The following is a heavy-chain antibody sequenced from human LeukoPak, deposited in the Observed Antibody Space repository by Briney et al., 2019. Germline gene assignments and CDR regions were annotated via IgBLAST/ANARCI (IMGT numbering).Heavy chain of an antibody. J-gene: IGHJ5*01. CDR2: IFYSGST. Sequence: PSETLSLTCSVSGDSISSSSYYWGWTRQPPGKGLEWIGSIFYSGSTYYTPSLKSRVTMSLDTSKNQFSLRLTSVTAADTAVYYCARQIAVVEPTDPNWFDSWGQGTLVTVSS. D-gene: IGHD2-21*01. CDR3: ARQIAVVEPTDPNWFDS. CDR1: GDSISSSSYY. V-gene: IGHV4-39*07.